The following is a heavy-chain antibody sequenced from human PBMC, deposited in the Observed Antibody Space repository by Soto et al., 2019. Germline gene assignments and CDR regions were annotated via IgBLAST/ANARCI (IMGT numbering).Heavy chain of an antibody. D-gene: IGHD5-12*01. CDR1: GFIFSDYY. V-gene: IGHV3-11*05. Sequence: GGSLRLSCAASGFIFSDYYMSWIRQAPGKGLEWVSYISSSSSYTNYADSVKGRFTISRDNAKNSLYLQMNSLRAEDTAVYYCARDHHRYSGYDYVDYWGQGTLVTVSS. CDR2: ISSSSSYT. J-gene: IGHJ4*02. CDR3: ARDHHRYSGYDYVDY.